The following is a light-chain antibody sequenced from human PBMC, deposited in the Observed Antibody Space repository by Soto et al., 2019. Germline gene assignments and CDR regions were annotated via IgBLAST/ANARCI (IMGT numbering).Light chain of an antibody. V-gene: IGKV3-20*01. J-gene: IGKJ3*01. Sequence: EIVLTQSPGTLSLSPGERATLSCRASQSVSFSYLAWYQQKSGQAPRLLIYGASSRATGIPDRFSGSGSGTDFTLTISRLEPEDFAXXYXQXYXSSPFTFGPGTKVDIK. CDR3: QXYXSSPFT. CDR2: GAS. CDR1: QSVSFSY.